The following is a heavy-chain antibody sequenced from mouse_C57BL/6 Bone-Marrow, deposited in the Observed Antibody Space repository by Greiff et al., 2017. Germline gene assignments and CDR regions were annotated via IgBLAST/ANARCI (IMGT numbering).Heavy chain of an antibody. CDR2: IYPSDSET. CDR3: ARSFYYGNFY. J-gene: IGHJ2*01. V-gene: IGHV1-61*01. CDR1: GYTFTSYW. Sequence: VQLQQPGAELVRPGSSVKLSCKASGYTFTSYWMDWVKQRPGQGLEWIGNIYPSDSETHYNQKFKDKATLTVDKSSSTAYMQLSSLTSEDSAVYYCARSFYYGNFYWGQGTTLTVSS. D-gene: IGHD2-1*01.